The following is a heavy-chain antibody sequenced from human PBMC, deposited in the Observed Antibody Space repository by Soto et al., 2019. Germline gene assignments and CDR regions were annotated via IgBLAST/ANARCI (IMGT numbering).Heavy chain of an antibody. J-gene: IGHJ6*03. D-gene: IGHD5-18*01. CDR1: GYIFTIYW. Sequence: ESLNISCHRSGYIFTIYWSGCVRLVPGKGLVWMGIIYPGDSETRYSPSCQGQVTISADKSISTAYLQWSSLKASDTAMYYCFTHSYGPRRDHYYYYSMDVWGKGTTVTVSS. CDR3: FTHSYGPRRDHYYYYSMDV. CDR2: IYPGDSET. V-gene: IGHV5-51*01.